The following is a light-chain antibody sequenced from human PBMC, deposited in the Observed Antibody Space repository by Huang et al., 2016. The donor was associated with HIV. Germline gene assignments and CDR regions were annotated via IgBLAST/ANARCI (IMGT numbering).Light chain of an antibody. V-gene: IGKV3-15*01. J-gene: IGKJ1*01. CDR2: AAA. CDR3: QQYNDWPRS. Sequence: EIVMTQSPGTLSVAPGERATLPCRASQNINTNLAWFQQKPGQAPRLLIYAAATRTADFPARFSGSGSRTEFTLTISSLQSEDIAVYYCQQYNDWPRSFGQETKVEIK. CDR1: QNINTN.